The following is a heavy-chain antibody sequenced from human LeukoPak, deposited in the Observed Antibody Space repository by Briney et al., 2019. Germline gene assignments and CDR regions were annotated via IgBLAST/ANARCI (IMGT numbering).Heavy chain of an antibody. V-gene: IGHV1-69*04. J-gene: IGHJ4*02. CDR3: ARSEAGTTSDY. D-gene: IGHD1-1*01. Sequence: SVKVSCKASGGTFSSYAISWVRQAPGQGLEWMGRIIPIFGIANYAQKFQGRVTITADKSTSTAYMELSSLRSEDTAVYYCARSEAGTTSDYWGQGTLVTVYS. CDR2: IIPIFGIA. CDR1: GGTFSSYA.